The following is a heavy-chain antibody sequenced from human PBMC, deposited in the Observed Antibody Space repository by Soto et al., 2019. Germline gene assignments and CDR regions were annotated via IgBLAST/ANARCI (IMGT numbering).Heavy chain of an antibody. CDR2: INEEGSKK. CDR3: ARERHLGSGWGDIDI. Sequence: DVQLVASGGALVQPGGSLGLSCAVSGFTVSAKWMSWVRQAPGKGLEWLDNINEEGSKKFYVDSVTVRVTISKDNAKNSLSLQRGSLRADDTDVYYCARERHLGSGWGDIDIWGRGTMVTFAS. CDR1: GFTVSAKW. D-gene: IGHD6-19*01. V-gene: IGHV3-7*03. J-gene: IGHJ4*02.